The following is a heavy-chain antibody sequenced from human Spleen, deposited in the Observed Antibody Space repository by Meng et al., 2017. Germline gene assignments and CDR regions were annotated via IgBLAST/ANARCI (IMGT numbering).Heavy chain of an antibody. V-gene: IGHV1-18*01. D-gene: IGHD2-2*01. J-gene: IGHJ4*02. CDR3: ARELGDCSSSSCYSDY. Sequence: QVQLVQSGDEGKKPGASEMVSCKTSGYTFTNYGITWVGQAPGQGLEWMGWISAYNGNTKYAQKLQGRVTMTTDTSTSTAYMELRSLRSDDTAVYYCARELGDCSSSSCYSDYWGQGTLVTVSS. CDR2: ISAYNGNT. CDR1: GYTFTNYG.